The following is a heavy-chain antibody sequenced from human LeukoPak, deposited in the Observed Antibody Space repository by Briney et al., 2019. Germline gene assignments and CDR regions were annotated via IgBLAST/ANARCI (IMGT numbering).Heavy chain of an antibody. V-gene: IGHV3-21*01. D-gene: IGHD3-10*01. CDR1: GFTFSSYA. J-gene: IGHJ4*02. CDR3: ARDEPEYGSGPTGY. CDR2: ISSSSSYI. Sequence: GGSLRLSCAASGFTFSSYAMSWVRQAPGKGLEWVSSISSSSSYIYYADSVKGRFTISRDNAKNSLYLQMNSLRAEDTAVYYCARDEPEYGSGPTGYWGQGTLVTVSS.